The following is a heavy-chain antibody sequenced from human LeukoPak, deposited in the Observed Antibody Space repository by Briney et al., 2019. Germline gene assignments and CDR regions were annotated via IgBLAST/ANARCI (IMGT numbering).Heavy chain of an antibody. CDR3: ARDAGIAVAGTYYYYGMDV. CDR1: GGSISSYY. CDR2: IYYSGST. J-gene: IGHJ6*02. D-gene: IGHD6-19*01. V-gene: IGHV4-59*01. Sequence: SETLSLTCTVSGGSISSYYWSWIRQPPGKGLEWIGYIYYSGSTNYNPSLKSRVTISVDTSKNQFSLKLSSVAAADTAVYYCARDAGIAVAGTYYYYGMDVWGQGTTVTVSS.